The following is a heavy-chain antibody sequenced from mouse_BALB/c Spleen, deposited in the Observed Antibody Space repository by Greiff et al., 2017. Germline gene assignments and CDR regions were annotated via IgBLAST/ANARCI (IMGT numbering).Heavy chain of an antibody. D-gene: IGHD1-1*01. J-gene: IGHJ3*01. CDR1: GFTFSSYA. CDR3: ANYYGSSYVGWFAY. V-gene: IGHV5-6-5*01. Sequence: DVMLVESGGGLVKPGGSLKLSCAASGFTFSSYAMSWVRQTPEKRLEWVASISSGGSTYYPDSVKGRFTISRDNARNILYLQMSSLRSEDTAMYYCANYYGSSYVGWFAYWGQGTLVTVSA. CDR2: ISSGGST.